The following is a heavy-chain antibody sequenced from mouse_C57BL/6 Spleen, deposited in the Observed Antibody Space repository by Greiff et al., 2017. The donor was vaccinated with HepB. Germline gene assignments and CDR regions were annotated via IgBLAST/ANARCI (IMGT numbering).Heavy chain of an antibody. CDR2: IYPRSGNT. J-gene: IGHJ4*01. D-gene: IGHD4-1*01. V-gene: IGHV1-81*01. CDR3: ARQNWDYYAMDY. CDR1: GYTFTSYG. Sequence: LQESGAELARPGASVKLSCKASGYTFTSYGISWVKQRTGQGLEWIGEIYPRSGNTYYNEKFKGKATLTADKSSSTAYMELRSLTSEDSAVYFCARQNWDYYAMDYWGQGTSVTVSS.